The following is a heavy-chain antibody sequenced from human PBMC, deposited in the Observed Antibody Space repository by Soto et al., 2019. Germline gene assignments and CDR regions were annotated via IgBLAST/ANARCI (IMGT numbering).Heavy chain of an antibody. V-gene: IGHV1-69*13. Sequence: EASVKVSCKASGGTFSSYAISWVRQAPGQGLEWMGGIIPIFGTANYAQKFQGRVTITADESTSTAYMELSSLRSEDTAVYYCARIEVWFGELTAPDYWGQGTLVTVSS. D-gene: IGHD3-10*01. CDR2: IIPIFGTA. CDR3: ARIEVWFGELTAPDY. J-gene: IGHJ4*02. CDR1: GGTFSSYA.